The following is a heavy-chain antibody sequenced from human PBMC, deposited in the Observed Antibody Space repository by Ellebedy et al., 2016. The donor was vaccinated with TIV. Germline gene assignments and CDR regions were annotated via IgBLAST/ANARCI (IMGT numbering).Heavy chain of an antibody. CDR1: GFSFSSYW. V-gene: IGHV3-7*03. CDR2: IRQDGSK. D-gene: IGHD4-17*01. CDR3: ARDGAYGDYAPGQDGMDV. Sequence: GGSLRLSCAVSGFSFSSYWMSWVRQAPGKGLEWVANIRQDGSKNYVDSVKGRFTISRDNAQNSLYLQMNSLRVEDTAVYFCARDGAYGDYAPGQDGMDVWGQGTTVIVS. J-gene: IGHJ6*02.